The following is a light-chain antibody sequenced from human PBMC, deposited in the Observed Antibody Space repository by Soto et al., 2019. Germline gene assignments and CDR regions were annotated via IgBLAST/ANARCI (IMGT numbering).Light chain of an antibody. CDR3: QQYNHWPPWT. J-gene: IGKJ1*01. V-gene: IGKV3D-15*01. CDR2: EAS. CDR1: RSIGSN. Sequence: EVVMTQSPATLPVSLGGRVALSCRASRSIGSNLAWYQQKPGQPPRLLIYEASKRDTGVPTRFSGSGSGTEFTLTITSLQSEDFAVYYCQQYNHWPPWTFGKGTKVEIK.